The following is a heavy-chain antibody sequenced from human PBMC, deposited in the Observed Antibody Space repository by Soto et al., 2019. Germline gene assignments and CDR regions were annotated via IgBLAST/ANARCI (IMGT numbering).Heavy chain of an antibody. CDR3: ARAGIVATINFDY. CDR2: IYYSGST. V-gene: IGHV4-31*02. Sequence: LPRTGSAGLPIRGANHVCWLLLHPRKGLEWIGYIYYSGSTYYNPSLKSRVTISVDTSKNQFSLKLSSVTAADTAVYYGARAGIVATINFDYWGQGTLVTVS. J-gene: IGHJ4*02. D-gene: IGHD5-12*01. CDR1: AGLPIRGANH.